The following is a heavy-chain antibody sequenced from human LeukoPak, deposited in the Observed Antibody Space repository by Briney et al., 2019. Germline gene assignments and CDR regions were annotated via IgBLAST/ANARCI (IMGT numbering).Heavy chain of an antibody. V-gene: IGHV3-30*04. Sequence: PWGSLKHACAASGFTFSSYAMHWVRQAPGKGLEWVAVISYNGSNKYYADSVKGRFTISRDNSKNTLYLQMNSLRAEDTAVYYCAREPEVGATFFDYWGQGTQVTVFS. D-gene: IGHD1-26*01. CDR3: AREPEVGATFFDY. CDR1: GFTFSSYA. J-gene: IGHJ4*02. CDR2: ISYNGSNK.